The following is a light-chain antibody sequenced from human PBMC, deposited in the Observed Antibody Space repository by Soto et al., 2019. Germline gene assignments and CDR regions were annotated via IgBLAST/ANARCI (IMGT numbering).Light chain of an antibody. CDR2: GAS. J-gene: IGKJ1*01. Sequence: TVLTQXXXXXXVSPXYRASLXCRAIQSVSINLAWYQQKPGQAPRLLIYGASTRATGIPARFSGSGSGTEFTLSINSLQSEDFAVYYCQEYDNWPPEGTFGQGTKVDIK. CDR3: QEYDNWPPEGT. CDR1: QSVSIN. V-gene: IGKV3-15*01.